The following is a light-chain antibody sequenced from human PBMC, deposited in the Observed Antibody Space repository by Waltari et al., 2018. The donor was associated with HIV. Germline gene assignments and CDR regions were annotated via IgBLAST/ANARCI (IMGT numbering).Light chain of an antibody. V-gene: IGLV1-44*01. CDR3: SAWDDSLNVVV. J-gene: IGLJ2*01. CDR1: SSNIGSIT. CDR2: STK. Sequence: QSVLTQPPSASGAPGQWVTISCSGSSSNIGSITVNWYQHLPGTAPKLLIYSTKHRPSGVPVRFSGSKSGTSASLSITGLQSEVEADYYCSAWDDSLNVVVFGGGTKVTVL.